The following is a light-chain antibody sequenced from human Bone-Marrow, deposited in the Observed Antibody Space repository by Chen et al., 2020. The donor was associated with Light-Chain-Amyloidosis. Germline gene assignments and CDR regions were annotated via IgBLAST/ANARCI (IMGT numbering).Light chain of an antibody. CDR2: ATS. J-gene: IGKJ4*01. CDR1: QGISKY. V-gene: IGKV1-27*01. Sequence: DFQMTQSPSSLSASVGDRVTITCRASQGISKYLAWYQQKPGKVPKLLISATSTLQSGVPSRVSGSGFGTDFALTISSLQPEDVATYYCQKYNNAPLTFGGGTKVEIK. CDR3: QKYNNAPLT.